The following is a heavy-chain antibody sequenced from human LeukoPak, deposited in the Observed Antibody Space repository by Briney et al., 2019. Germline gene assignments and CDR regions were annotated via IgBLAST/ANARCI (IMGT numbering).Heavy chain of an antibody. CDR3: ARDRERITMVRGVYDAFDI. Sequence: GSSVKVSCKASGGTFSSYAISWVRQAPGQGLEWMGRIFPIFGTANYAQKFQGRVTITTDESTSTAYMELSSLRSEDTAVYYCARDRERITMVRGVYDAFDIWGQGTMVTVSS. CDR1: GGTFSSYA. J-gene: IGHJ3*02. V-gene: IGHV1-69*05. D-gene: IGHD3-10*01. CDR2: IFPIFGTA.